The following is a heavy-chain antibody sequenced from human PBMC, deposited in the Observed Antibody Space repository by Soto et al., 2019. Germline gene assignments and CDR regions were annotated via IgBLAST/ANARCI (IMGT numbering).Heavy chain of an antibody. CDR3: ARDMGFGLSDY. J-gene: IGHJ4*02. D-gene: IGHD3-10*01. Sequence: QVHLVQSGAEVKKPGSSVKVSCKASGYTFTSYSMHWVRQAPGQRLEWMGWINAGNVNTKYSQKFQGRVTITRDTSASTAYMELSSLRSEDTAVYYCARDMGFGLSDYWGQGTLVTVSS. CDR1: GYTFTSYS. CDR2: INAGNVNT. V-gene: IGHV1-3*01.